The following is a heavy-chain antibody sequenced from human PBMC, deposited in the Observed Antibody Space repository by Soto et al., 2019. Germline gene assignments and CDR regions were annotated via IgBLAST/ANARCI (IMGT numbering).Heavy chain of an antibody. D-gene: IGHD2-2*02. CDR2: INPNSGGT. V-gene: IGHV1-2*02. CDR3: ARDTASXVVVPAAILYYYYGMDV. J-gene: IGHJ6*02. CDR1: GYTFTGYY. Sequence: GASVKVSCKASGYTFTGYYMHWVRQAPGQGLEWMGWINPNSGGTNYAQKFQGRVTMTRDTSISTAYMELSRLRSDDTAVYYCARDTASXVVVPAAILYYYYGMDVWGQGTTVTVSS.